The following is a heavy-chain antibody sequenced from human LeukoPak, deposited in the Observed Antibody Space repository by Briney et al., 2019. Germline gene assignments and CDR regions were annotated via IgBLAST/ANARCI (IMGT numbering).Heavy chain of an antibody. CDR1: GGSFSGYY. CDR3: ARGVYVEMATQQYYFDY. CDR2: INHSGST. V-gene: IGHV4-34*01. D-gene: IGHD5-12*01. J-gene: IGHJ4*02. Sequence: SETLSLTCAVCGGSFSGYYWSWIRQPPGKGLEWIGEINHSGSTNYNPSLKSRVTISVDTSKNQFSLKLSSVTAADTAVYYCARGVYVEMATQQYYFDYWGQGTLVTVSS.